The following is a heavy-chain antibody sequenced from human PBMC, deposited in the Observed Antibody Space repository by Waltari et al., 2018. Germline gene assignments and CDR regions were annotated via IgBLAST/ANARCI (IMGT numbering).Heavy chain of an antibody. J-gene: IGHJ4*02. CDR3: AREGANSSGWYLD. V-gene: IGHV3-53*01. CDR1: GFTVSSNY. CDR2: IYSGGST. D-gene: IGHD6-19*01. Sequence: EVQLVESGGGLIQPGGSLRLSCAASGFTVSSNYMSWFRLAPGKGLEWDSLIYSGGSTYYADSVKGRFTISRDNSKNTLYLQMNGLRAEDTAVYYCAREGANSSGWYLDWGQGTLVTVSS.